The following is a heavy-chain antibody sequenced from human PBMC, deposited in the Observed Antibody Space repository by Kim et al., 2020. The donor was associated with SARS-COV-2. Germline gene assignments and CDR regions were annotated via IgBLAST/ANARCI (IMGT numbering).Heavy chain of an antibody. CDR1: GFSLTTAEMA. V-gene: IGHV2-70*18. CDR3: ARVIGGYGTGWPFDF. D-gene: IGHD2-8*02. CDR2: IDWADDK. Sequence: SGPTLVNPTQTLTLTCTFSGFSLTTAEMAVTWVRQPPGKALEWLALIDWADDKYFNTSLKTRLTVSKDTSRNQVILRMTNMAPADTGTYFCARVIGGYGTGWPFDFWGQGTLVTVSS. J-gene: IGHJ4*02.